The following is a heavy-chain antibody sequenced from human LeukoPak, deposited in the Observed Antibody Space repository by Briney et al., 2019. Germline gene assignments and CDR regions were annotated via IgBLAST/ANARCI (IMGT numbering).Heavy chain of an antibody. J-gene: IGHJ6*03. CDR3: ARDLYYYYYYMDV. CDR2: ISENSGDT. CDR1: GFTFSASY. Sequence: GGSLRLSCVASGFTFSASYMTWVRQPPGKGLEWLSYISENSGDTNYADSVKGRFTVSRDNAKNSLYLQMNSLRAEDTAVYYCARDLYYYYYYMDVWGKGTTVTVSS. V-gene: IGHV3-11*06.